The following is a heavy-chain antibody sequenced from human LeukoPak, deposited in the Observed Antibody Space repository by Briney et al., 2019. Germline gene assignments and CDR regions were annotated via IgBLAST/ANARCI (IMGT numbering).Heavy chain of an antibody. V-gene: IGHV3-48*01. CDR1: GFPLRNYA. CDR2: ISSSSSTI. J-gene: IGHJ4*02. D-gene: IGHD1-26*01. CDR3: ARGNIVGASLFDY. Sequence: GGSLRLSCAASGFPLRNYAMNWVRQAPGKGLEWVSYISSSSSTIYYADSVKGRFTISRDNAKNSLYLQMNSLRAEDTAVYYCARGNIVGASLFDYWGQGTLVTVSS.